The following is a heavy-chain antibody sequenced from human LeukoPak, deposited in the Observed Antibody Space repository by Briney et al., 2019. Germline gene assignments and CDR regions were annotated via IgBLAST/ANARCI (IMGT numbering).Heavy chain of an antibody. D-gene: IGHD6-19*01. Sequence: PGGSLRLSCAASGFTVSDTYMTWVRQAPGKGLEWVSVIYSGGSTYYADSVKGRLTISRDNSKNTLHLQMNSLRAEDTAVYYCARGMYSSGRSLDYWGQGTLVTVSS. CDR3: ARGMYSSGRSLDY. CDR2: IYSGGST. V-gene: IGHV3-66*01. J-gene: IGHJ4*02. CDR1: GFTVSDTY.